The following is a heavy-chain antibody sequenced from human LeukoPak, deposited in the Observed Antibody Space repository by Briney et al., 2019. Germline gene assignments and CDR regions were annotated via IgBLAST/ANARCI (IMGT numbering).Heavy chain of an antibody. CDR1: GGSISSYY. J-gene: IGHJ5*02. Sequence: PSETLSLTCTVSGGSISSYYWSWIRQPPGKGLEWIGYIYYSGSTNYNPSLKSRVTISVDTSKNQFSLKLSSVTAADTAVYYCARGKNGYSYALSHWFDPWGQGTLVTVPS. CDR2: IYYSGST. D-gene: IGHD5-18*01. V-gene: IGHV4-59*12. CDR3: ARGKNGYSYALSHWFDP.